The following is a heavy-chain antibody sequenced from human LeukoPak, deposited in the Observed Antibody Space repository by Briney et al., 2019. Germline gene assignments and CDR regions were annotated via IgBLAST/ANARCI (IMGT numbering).Heavy chain of an antibody. CDR2: PSSSGSTI. CDR1: GFTFLSYE. CDR3: SLYCSSTSCSDC. V-gene: IGHV3-48*03. J-gene: IGHJ4*02. D-gene: IGHD2-2*01. Sequence: GGSLRLSCAASGFTFLSYEMNWVRQAPGKGLDRDAYPSSSGSTIYYADSVKGRFTISRDNAKNSLYLQMNSLRAEDTAVYYCSLYCSSTSCSDCWGQGTLVTVSS.